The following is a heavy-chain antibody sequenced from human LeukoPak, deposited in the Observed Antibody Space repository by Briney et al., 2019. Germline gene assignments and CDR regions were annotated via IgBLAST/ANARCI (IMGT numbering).Heavy chain of an antibody. CDR2: IKQDGSEK. Sequence: GGSLRLSCAASGFTFSSYWMSWVRQAPGKGLEWVANIKQDGSEKYYVDSVKGRFTISRDNAKNSLYLQMNSLRAEDTAVYYCARGDYYYYYYMDVWGKGTTVSVSS. CDR1: GFTFSSYW. V-gene: IGHV3-7*01. CDR3: ARGDYYYYYYMDV. J-gene: IGHJ6*03.